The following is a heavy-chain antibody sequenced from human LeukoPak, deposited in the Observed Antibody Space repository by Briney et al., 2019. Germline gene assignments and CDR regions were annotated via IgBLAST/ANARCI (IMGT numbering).Heavy chain of an antibody. D-gene: IGHD1-26*01. CDR1: GFTFSSYA. CDR2: ISSNGGST. V-gene: IGHV3-64*01. CDR3: ASSKELPRAFDI. J-gene: IGHJ3*02. Sequence: GGSLRLSCAASGFTFSSYAMYWVRQAPGKGLEYVSAISSNGGSTYYANSVKGRFTISRDNSKNTLYLQMGSLRAEDMAVYYCASSKELPRAFDIWGQGTMVTVSS.